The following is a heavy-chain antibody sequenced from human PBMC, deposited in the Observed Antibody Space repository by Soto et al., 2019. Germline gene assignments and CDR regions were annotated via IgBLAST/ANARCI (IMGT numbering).Heavy chain of an antibody. CDR1: GYTFTSYY. J-gene: IGHJ6*02. V-gene: IGHV1-46*01. CDR2: INPSGGST. D-gene: IGHD3-3*01. Sequence: ASVKVSCKASGYTFTSYYMHWVRQAPGQGLEWMGIINPSGGSTSYAQKFQGRVTMTSDTSTSTVYMELSSLRSEDTAVYYWAREGRRDFWSGYYSNYYYGIDVWGRGTTVTVSS. CDR3: AREGRRDFWSGYYSNYYYGIDV.